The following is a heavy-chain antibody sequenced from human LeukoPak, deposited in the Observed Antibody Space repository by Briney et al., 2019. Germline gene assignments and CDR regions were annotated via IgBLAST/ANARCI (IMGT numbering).Heavy chain of an antibody. CDR2: ISTYNGNT. CDR3: ARDPGSFLSSSGWLNWFAP. J-gene: IGHJ5*02. V-gene: IGHV1-18*01. CDR1: GYTFTNYG. D-gene: IGHD6-19*01. Sequence: GASVKVSCKASGYTFTNYGISWVRQAPGQGLEWMGWISTYNGNTNYAQKLQGRVTMTTDTSTSTTYMELRSLRSGDTAVYYCARDPGSFLSSSGWLNWFAPWGQGTLVTVSS.